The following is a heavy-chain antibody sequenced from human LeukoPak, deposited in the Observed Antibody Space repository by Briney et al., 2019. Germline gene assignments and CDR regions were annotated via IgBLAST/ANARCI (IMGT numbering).Heavy chain of an antibody. J-gene: IGHJ3*02. CDR2: ISGSGGST. Sequence: GGSLRLSCAASGFTFSSYAMSWVRQAPGKGLEGVSAISGSGGSTYYADSVKGRFTISRDNSKNTLCLQMNSLRAEDTALYYCARGPGDFDASDIWGQGTMVTVSS. V-gene: IGHV3-23*01. CDR3: ARGPGDFDASDI. D-gene: IGHD1-14*01. CDR1: GFTFSSYA.